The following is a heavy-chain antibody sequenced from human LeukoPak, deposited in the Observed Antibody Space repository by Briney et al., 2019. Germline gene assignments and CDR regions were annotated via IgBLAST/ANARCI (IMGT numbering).Heavy chain of an antibody. D-gene: IGHD6-19*01. CDR3: ATGTSIAVAGPFDY. J-gene: IGHJ4*02. V-gene: IGHV1-24*01. Sequence: AAETVSYPVSGYTLTQLSMHWVRQAPAKGLEWMGGFDPEDGETIYAQKFQGRVTMTEDTSTDTAYMELSSLRSEDTAVYYCATGTSIAVAGPFDYWGQGTLVTVSS. CDR1: GYTLTQLS. CDR2: FDPEDGET.